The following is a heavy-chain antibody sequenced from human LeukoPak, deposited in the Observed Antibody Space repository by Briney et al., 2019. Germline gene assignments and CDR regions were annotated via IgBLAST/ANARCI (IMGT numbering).Heavy chain of an antibody. CDR3: ARAPREGYSGSYYFDF. V-gene: IGHV3-48*04. CDR1: GITFSSYS. J-gene: IGHJ4*02. CDR2: ISSFSGTI. Sequence: PGGSLRLSCVASGITFSSYSMNWVRQAPGKGLEWVSYISSFSGTINYADSVKGRFTISRDNAKNSLYLQMNSLRAEDTAVYYCARAPREGYSGSYYFDFWGQGTLVTVSS. D-gene: IGHD1-26*01.